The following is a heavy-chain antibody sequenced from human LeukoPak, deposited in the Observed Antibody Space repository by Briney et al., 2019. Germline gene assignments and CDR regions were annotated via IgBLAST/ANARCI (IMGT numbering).Heavy chain of an antibody. CDR1: GFTFSTYA. J-gene: IGHJ4*02. V-gene: IGHV3-23*01. CDR2: ISGSGGTT. CDR3: AKNIAAPTTPFDY. Sequence: GGSLRLSCAASGFTFSTYAMNWVRQAPGKGLEWVAGISGSGGTTYYADSVKRRFTISRENYKNTLYLTMNYLRAEDTALYYCAKNIAAPTTPFDYWGQGTLVTVSS. D-gene: IGHD6-13*01.